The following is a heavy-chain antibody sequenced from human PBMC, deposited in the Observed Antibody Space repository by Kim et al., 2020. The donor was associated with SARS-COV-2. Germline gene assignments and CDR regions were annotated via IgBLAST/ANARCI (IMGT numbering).Heavy chain of an antibody. CDR2: IFGSGHGT. V-gene: IGHV3-23*01. D-gene: IGHD2-2*01. Sequence: GGSLRLSCVGSRFTFSSSAMTWVRQPPGKGLECVSTIFGSGHGTYYSSSVRGRFIVSRDNSKNTLYLQMDNLRADDTAIYYCAKNVHLTSVTFLWYFDLWGRGTPVTVSS. J-gene: IGHJ2*01. CDR1: RFTFSSSA. CDR3: AKNVHLTSVTFLWYFDL.